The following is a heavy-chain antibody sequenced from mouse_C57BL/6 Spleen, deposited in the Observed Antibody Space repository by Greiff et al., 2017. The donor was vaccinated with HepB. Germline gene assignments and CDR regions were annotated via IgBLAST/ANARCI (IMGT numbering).Heavy chain of an antibody. D-gene: IGHD3-2*02. CDR1: GYTFTDYY. CDR2: INPYNGGT. Sequence: VQLQQSGPVLVKPGASVKMSCKASGYTFTDYYMNWVKQSHGKSLEWIGVINPYNGGTSYNQKFKGKATLTVDKSSSTAYLELNSLTSEDSAVSYCARKLRLRRDYAMDYWGQGTSVTVSS. CDR3: ARKLRLRRDYAMDY. V-gene: IGHV1-19*01. J-gene: IGHJ4*01.